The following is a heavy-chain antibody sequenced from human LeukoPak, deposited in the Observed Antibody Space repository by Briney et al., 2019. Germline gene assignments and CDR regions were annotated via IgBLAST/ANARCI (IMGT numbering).Heavy chain of an antibody. CDR2: IYYSGST. J-gene: IGHJ4*02. CDR3: ARDHWQWLDY. CDR1: GGSISSYY. V-gene: IGHV4-59*12. Sequence: PSETLSLTCTVSGGSISSYYWSWIRQPPGKGLEWIGYIYYSGSTNYNPSLKSRVTISVDTSKNQFSLKLSSVTAADTAVYYCARDHWQWLDYWGQGTLVTVSS. D-gene: IGHD6-19*01.